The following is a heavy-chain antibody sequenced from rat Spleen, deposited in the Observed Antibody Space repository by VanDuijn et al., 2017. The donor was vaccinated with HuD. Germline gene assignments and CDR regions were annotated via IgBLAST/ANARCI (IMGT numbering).Heavy chain of an antibody. D-gene: IGHD4-2*01. Sequence: EVQLQESGPGLVKPSQSLSLTCSVTGYSITSSYRWNWIRKFPGNKLEWMGYINSAGSTNYNPSLKSRISITRDTSKNQFFLQVNSVTTEDTATYYCADTGPSYWYFDFWGPGTMVTVSS. CDR3: ADTGPSYWYFDF. J-gene: IGHJ1*01. CDR2: INSAGST. V-gene: IGHV3-3*01. CDR1: GYSITSSYR.